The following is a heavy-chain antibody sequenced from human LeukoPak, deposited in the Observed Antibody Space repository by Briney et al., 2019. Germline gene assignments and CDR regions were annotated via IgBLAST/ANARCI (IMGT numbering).Heavy chain of an antibody. D-gene: IGHD2/OR15-2a*01. CDR2: ISYDGSNK. Sequence: PGGSLRLSCAASGFTFSSYGMHWVRQAPGKGLEWVAVISYDGSNKYYADSVKGRFTISRDNSKNTLYLQMNSLRAEDTAVYYCAGHSSSPSRFDYWGQGTLVTVSS. CDR3: AGHSSSPSRFDY. V-gene: IGHV3-30*19. J-gene: IGHJ4*02. CDR1: GFTFSSYG.